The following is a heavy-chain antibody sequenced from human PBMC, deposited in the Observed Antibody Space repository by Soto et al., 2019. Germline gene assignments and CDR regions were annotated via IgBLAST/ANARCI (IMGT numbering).Heavy chain of an antibody. J-gene: IGHJ6*02. CDR1: GFTFSSYA. Sequence: GGSLRLSCAASGFTFSSYAMSWVRQAPAKELEWVSAISGGGGSTYYADSVKGRVTISRDNSKNTLYLQMNSLRAEDTAVYYCAKVSLGATTITDYYYYGLDVWGQGTTVTVSS. D-gene: IGHD1-26*01. CDR3: AKVSLGATTITDYYYYGLDV. CDR2: ISGGGGST. V-gene: IGHV3-23*01.